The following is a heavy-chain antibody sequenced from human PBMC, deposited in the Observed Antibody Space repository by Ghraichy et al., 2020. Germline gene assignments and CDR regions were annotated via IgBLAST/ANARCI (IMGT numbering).Heavy chain of an antibody. CDR2: INHSGST. CDR1: GGSFSGYY. CDR3: SRGGIGGVCY. Sequence: SETLSLTCAVYGGSFSGYYWSWIRQPPGKGLEWIGEINHSGSTNYNPSLKSRVPISVDPSKNQFSLKLSSVTAADTAVYYCSRGGIGGVCYWGQGTLVTVSS. J-gene: IGHJ4*02. V-gene: IGHV4-34*01. D-gene: IGHD2-15*01.